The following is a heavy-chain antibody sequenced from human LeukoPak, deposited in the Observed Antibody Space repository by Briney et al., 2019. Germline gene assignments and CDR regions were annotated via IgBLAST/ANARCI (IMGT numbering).Heavy chain of an antibody. CDR1: GGSFSGYY. V-gene: IGHV4-59*01. CDR3: ARVTGYMIEDYFDY. D-gene: IGHD3-22*01. CDR2: IYYSGST. J-gene: IGHJ4*02. Sequence: SETLSLTCAVYGGSFSGYYSSWIRQPPGKGLEWIGYIYYSGSTNYNPSLKSRVTISVETSKNQFSLKLSSVTAADTAVYYCARVTGYMIEDYFDYWGQGTLVTVSS.